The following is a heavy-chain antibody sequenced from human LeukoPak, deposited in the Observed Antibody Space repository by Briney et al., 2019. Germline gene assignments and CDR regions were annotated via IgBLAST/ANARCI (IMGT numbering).Heavy chain of an antibody. J-gene: IGHJ5*02. Sequence: PSETLSLTCAVYGGSFSGYYWSWIRQPPGKGLEWIGEINHSGSTNYNPSLKSRVTISVDTSKNQFSLQLNSVTPEDTAVYYCARGIWFGELYWFDPWGQGTLVTVSS. CDR1: GGSFSGYY. V-gene: IGHV4-34*01. CDR2: INHSGST. CDR3: ARGIWFGELYWFDP. D-gene: IGHD3-10*01.